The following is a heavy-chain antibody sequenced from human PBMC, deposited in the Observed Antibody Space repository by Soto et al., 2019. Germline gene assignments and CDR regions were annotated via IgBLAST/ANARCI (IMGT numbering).Heavy chain of an antibody. CDR3: ATTYRFLEWLPSHGMDV. V-gene: IGHV3-33*03. Sequence: GGSLRLSCAASGFTFSSYGMHWVRQAPGKGLEWVAVIWYDGSNKYYADSVKGRFTISRDNSKNTLYLQMNSLRAEDTAVYYCATTYRFLEWLPSHGMDVWGQGTTVTVSS. CDR2: IWYDGSNK. J-gene: IGHJ6*02. D-gene: IGHD3-3*01. CDR1: GFTFSSYG.